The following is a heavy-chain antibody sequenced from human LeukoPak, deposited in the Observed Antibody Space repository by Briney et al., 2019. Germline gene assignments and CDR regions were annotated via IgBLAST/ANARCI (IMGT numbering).Heavy chain of an antibody. D-gene: IGHD3-22*01. V-gene: IGHV4-39*01. CDR1: GGAITGSSYC. CDR2: LYYSGSI. CDR3: ARQYYDSTGYYYFDY. J-gene: IGHJ4*02. Sequence: SETLSLTCTVSGGAITGSSYCWGWIRQSPGKGLEWIGSLYYSGSIYYNPSLKSRVSMSADTSKNQFSLKLNSLTAADKAVYYCARQYYDSTGYYYFDYWDQGTLVTVSS.